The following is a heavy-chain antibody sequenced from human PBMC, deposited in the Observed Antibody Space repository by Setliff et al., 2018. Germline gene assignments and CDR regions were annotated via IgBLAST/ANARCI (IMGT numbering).Heavy chain of an antibody. Sequence: SETLSLTCNVFGESFDTYYWSWIRQPPGKGLEWFGEINQSGGGDYNPSFKGRVTISVDTSKKQFSLTLRYVTAADTALYYCRQAVVGRDIFDVWGQGTVVTVSS. J-gene: IGHJ3*01. D-gene: IGHD1-1*01. CDR1: GESFDTYY. CDR3: RQAVVGRDIFDV. V-gene: IGHV4-34*01. CDR2: INQSGGG.